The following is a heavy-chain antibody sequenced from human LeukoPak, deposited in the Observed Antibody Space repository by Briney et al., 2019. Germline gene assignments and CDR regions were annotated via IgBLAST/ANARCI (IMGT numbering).Heavy chain of an antibody. Sequence: ASMKVSCKASGYTFTSYGISWVRQAPGQGLEWMGWISAYNGNTNYAQKLQGRVTMTTDTSTSTAYMELRSLRSDDTAVYYCARDRTRDQLLRSVDWFDPWGQGTLVTVSS. J-gene: IGHJ5*02. D-gene: IGHD2-2*01. CDR2: ISAYNGNT. CDR1: GYTFTSYG. V-gene: IGHV1-18*01. CDR3: ARDRTRDQLLRSVDWFDP.